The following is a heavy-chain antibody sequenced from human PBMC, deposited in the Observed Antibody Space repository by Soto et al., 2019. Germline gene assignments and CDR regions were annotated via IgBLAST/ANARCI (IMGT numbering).Heavy chain of an antibody. Sequence: QITLKESGPTLVKPTQTLTLTCTFSGFSLSTNGVGVGWIRQPPGKAVEWLALIYWDGDKGYSPSLKSSLTITKATSKTQLVLTLTNIHPVDTATSYCALRLGAYYFDYWGQGTLVTVSS. CDR1: GFSLSTNGVG. J-gene: IGHJ4*02. CDR2: IYWDGDK. V-gene: IGHV2-5*02. CDR3: ALRLGAYYFDY. D-gene: IGHD1-26*01.